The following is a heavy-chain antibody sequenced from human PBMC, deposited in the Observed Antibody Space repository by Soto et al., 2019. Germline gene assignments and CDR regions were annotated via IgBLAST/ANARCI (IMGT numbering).Heavy chain of an antibody. Sequence: EVQLVESGGGSVQPGESLRLSCVASGFSFNMYWMSWIRQAPGKGLEWVARIKQDGGEKYYVDSVKGRFTVSRDNAKYSLHLQLHSVSADDAGIYYCVRDQLILPADDFYYGVDVWGQGTTVTVSS. V-gene: IGHV3-7*03. CDR1: GFSFNMYW. CDR3: VRDQLILPADDFYYGVDV. CDR2: IKQDGGEK. J-gene: IGHJ6*02.